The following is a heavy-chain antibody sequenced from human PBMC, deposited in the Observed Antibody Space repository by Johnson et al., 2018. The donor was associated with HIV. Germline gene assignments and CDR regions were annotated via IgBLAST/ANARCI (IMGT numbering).Heavy chain of an antibody. Sequence: QVQLVESGGGVVQPGRSLRLSCAASGFTFSNYGMHWVRQAPRKGLEWVSVIYSGGSTYYADSVKGRFTISRDNSKNTLYLQMNSLRAEDTAVYYCATVWRNEGRHAFDVWGQGTMVTVSS. V-gene: IGHV3-NL1*01. CDR1: GFTFSNYG. D-gene: IGHD1-1*01. J-gene: IGHJ3*01. CDR3: ATVWRNEGRHAFDV. CDR2: IYSGGST.